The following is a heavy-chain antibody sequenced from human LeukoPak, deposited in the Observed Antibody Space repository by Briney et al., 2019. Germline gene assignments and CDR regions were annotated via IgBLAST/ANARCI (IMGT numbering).Heavy chain of an antibody. D-gene: IGHD2-2*01. V-gene: IGHV3-53*01. J-gene: IGHJ6*03. CDR3: ARGKRNCSSTSCFYRRKNYYYMDV. CDR1: GFTVSSNY. Sequence: GGSLRLSCAASGFTVSSNYMSWVRQAPGKGLEWVSVIYGGGTTYYADSVKGRFTISRDNSKNTLYLQMNSLRAEDTAVYYCARGKRNCSSTSCFYRRKNYYYMDVWGKGTTVTISS. CDR2: IYGGGTT.